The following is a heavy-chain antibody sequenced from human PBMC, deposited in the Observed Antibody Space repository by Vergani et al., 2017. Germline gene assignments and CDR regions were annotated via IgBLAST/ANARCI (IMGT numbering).Heavy chain of an antibody. D-gene: IGHD1-1*01. CDR1: GGSISSSSYY. CDR3: ARRRETTYYYYYMDV. V-gene: IGHV4-39*01. Sequence: QLQLQESGPGLVKPSETLSLTCTVSGGSISSSSYYWGWIRQPPGKGLEWIGSIYYSGSTYYNPSLKSRVTISVYTSNTQFSLKLSSVTASDTAVYSCARRRETTYYYYYMDVWGKGTTVTVSS. CDR2: IYYSGST. J-gene: IGHJ6*03.